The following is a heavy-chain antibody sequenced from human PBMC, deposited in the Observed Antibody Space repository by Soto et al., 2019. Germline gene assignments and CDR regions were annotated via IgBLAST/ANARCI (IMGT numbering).Heavy chain of an antibody. J-gene: IGHJ6*02. Sequence: QVQLQESGPGLVKPSETLSLSCNVSGDSITSNYWSWMRQSPGKGLEWIGYISSTGDTNYNPSLNSRDTMSLHPSRKHLALKLTSVTVADTAVYCRAGHGDDLYLGMGVWGHGTTVTVSS. V-gene: IGHV4-4*09. CDR2: ISSTGDT. CDR3: AGHGDDLYLGMGV. CDR1: GDSITSNY.